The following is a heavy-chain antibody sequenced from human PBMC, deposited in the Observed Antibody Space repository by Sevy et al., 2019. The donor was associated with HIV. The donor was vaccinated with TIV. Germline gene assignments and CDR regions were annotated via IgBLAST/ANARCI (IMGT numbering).Heavy chain of an antibody. V-gene: IGHV3-7*01. Sequence: GGSLRLSCAASGFTFSTYWMTWVRQAPGTRLEWVAYINQDGSDKNYVDSGRGRFTIARDNAKNSLSLQMNSLRAEDTAIYFCARWYATDWQRRHFDNWGQGTLVTVSS. CDR2: INQDGSDK. CDR1: GFTFSTYW. J-gene: IGHJ4*02. CDR3: ARWYATDWQRRHFDN. D-gene: IGHD2-2*01.